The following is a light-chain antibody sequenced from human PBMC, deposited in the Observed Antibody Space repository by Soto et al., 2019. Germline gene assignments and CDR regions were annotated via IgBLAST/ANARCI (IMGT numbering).Light chain of an antibody. CDR1: SSDVGGYNY. CDR2: DVS. J-gene: IGLJ3*02. Sequence: QSVLTQPASVSGSPGQSITISCTGTSSDVGGYNYVTWYQQHPGKAPKLMIYDVSNRPSGVSNRFSGSKSGNTASLTISGLQAEDEADYYCSSYACSSTWVFGGGTKVTVL. CDR3: SSYACSSTWV. V-gene: IGLV2-14*03.